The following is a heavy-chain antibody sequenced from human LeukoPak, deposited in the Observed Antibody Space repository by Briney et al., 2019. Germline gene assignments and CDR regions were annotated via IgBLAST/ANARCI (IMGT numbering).Heavy chain of an antibody. CDR3: ARLIIYDGRDY. CDR1: GFTFSASA. Sequence: GGSLRLSCAASGFTFSASAMHWVRQAPGRGLEWVSFIATSGSDIDYADSVKGRFTISRDNANNTLFLQMNSLRVEDTAVYYCARLIIYDGRDYWGQGTLVTVSS. CDR2: IATSGSDI. D-gene: IGHD3-3*01. V-gene: IGHV3-21*01. J-gene: IGHJ4*02.